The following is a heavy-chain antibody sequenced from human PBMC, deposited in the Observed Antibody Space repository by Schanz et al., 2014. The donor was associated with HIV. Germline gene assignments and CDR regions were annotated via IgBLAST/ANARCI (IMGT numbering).Heavy chain of an antibody. D-gene: IGHD3-22*01. J-gene: IGHJ4*02. CDR3: AKPEYDSRGNSQSHFDY. V-gene: IGHV3-30*18. CDR1: GFTFSNYG. CDR2: ISADGNNE. Sequence: QVQLVESGGGVVQPGRSLRLSCTASGFTFSNYGMHWVRQAPGKGLEWVAVISADGNNEFYSDSVRGRFTISRDNSKNTLYLQMKSLRAEDTAVYYCAKPEYDSRGNSQSHFDYWGQGTLVTVSS.